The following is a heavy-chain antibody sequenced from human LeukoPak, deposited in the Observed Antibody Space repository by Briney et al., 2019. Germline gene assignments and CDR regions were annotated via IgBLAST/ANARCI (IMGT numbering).Heavy chain of an antibody. Sequence: SETLSLTCAVYGGPSSGYYWSWIRQPPGKGLEWIGEINHSGSTNYNPSLKSRVTISVDTSKNQFSLKLSSVTAADTAVYYCARSSGWYSYYFDYWGQGTLVTVSS. CDR1: GGPSSGYY. CDR3: ARSSGWYSYYFDY. CDR2: INHSGST. V-gene: IGHV4-34*01. D-gene: IGHD6-19*01. J-gene: IGHJ4*02.